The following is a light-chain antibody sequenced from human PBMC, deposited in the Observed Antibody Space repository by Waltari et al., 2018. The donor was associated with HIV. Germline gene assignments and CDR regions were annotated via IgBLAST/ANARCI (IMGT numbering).Light chain of an antibody. CDR2: RDN. CDR1: SNNVVNHR. J-gene: IGLJ2*01. CDR3: ATWDISLSAVV. Sequence: QAGLTQPPSVSKGLRQTATLTCTGNSNNVVNHRAAWLQQHQGHPPKLLSYRDNKRPSGISERFSASRSGNTASLTITGVQPEDEADYFCATWDISLSAVVFGGGTTLTVL. V-gene: IGLV10-54*04.